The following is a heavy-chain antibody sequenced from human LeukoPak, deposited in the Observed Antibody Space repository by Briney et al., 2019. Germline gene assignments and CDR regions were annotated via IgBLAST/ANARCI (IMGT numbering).Heavy chain of an antibody. CDR3: AKAGPLLWFGEGTYYYMDV. V-gene: IGHV3-7*03. D-gene: IGHD3-10*01. Sequence: GGSLRLSCAASGFTFSSYWMAWVRQAPGKGLEWVANIKQDGSEKYYVDSVKGRFTISRDNSKNTLYLQMNSLRAKDTAVYYCAKAGPLLWFGEGTYYYMDVWGKGTTVTISS. CDR1: GFTFSSYW. CDR2: IKQDGSEK. J-gene: IGHJ6*03.